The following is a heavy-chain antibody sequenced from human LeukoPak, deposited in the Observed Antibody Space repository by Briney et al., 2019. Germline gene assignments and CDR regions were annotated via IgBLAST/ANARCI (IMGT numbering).Heavy chain of an antibody. D-gene: IGHD2-21*02. V-gene: IGHV3-48*01. CDR3: ARDRDFYVADH. Sequence: GGSLRLSCAASGFTFSSYSMNWVRQAPGKGLEWVSYISSSSSTIYYADSVKGRFTISRDNAKNSLYLQMNSLRAEDTAVYYCARDRDFYVADHWSRGTLLTVSS. CDR1: GFTFSSYS. CDR2: ISSSSSTI. J-gene: IGHJ4*02.